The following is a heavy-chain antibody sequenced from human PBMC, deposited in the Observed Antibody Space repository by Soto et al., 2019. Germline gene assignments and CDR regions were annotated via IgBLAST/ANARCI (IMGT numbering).Heavy chain of an antibody. CDR1: GYTFTGYY. V-gene: IGHV1-2*02. Sequence: ASVKVSCKASGYTFTGYYMHWVRQAPGQGLEWMGWINPNSGGTNYAQKFQGRVTMTRDTSISTAYMELSRLRSDDTAVYYCARVLLYYYDSSGYYYYYYGMDVWGQGTTVTVSS. CDR2: INPNSGGT. D-gene: IGHD3-22*01. CDR3: ARVLLYYYDSSGYYYYYYGMDV. J-gene: IGHJ6*02.